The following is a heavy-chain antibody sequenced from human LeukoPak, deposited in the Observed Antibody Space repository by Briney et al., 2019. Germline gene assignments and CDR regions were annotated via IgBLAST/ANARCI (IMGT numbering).Heavy chain of an antibody. CDR1: GYSFTSNY. V-gene: IGHV1-69*13. J-gene: IGHJ4*02. CDR2: IIPIFGTA. CDR3: ARDDPSIAVAGTHGAFDY. D-gene: IGHD6-19*01. Sequence: SVKVSCKASGYSFTSNYIHWVRQAPGQGLEWMGGIIPIFGTANYAQKFQGRVTITADESTSTAYMELSSLRSEDTAVYYCARDDPSIAVAGTHGAFDYWGQGTLVTVSS.